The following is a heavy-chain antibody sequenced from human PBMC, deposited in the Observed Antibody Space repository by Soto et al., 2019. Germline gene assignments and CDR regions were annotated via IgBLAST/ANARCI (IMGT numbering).Heavy chain of an antibody. CDR1: GFTFSSDA. CDR3: AKDRLNGTRAYYYGMDV. D-gene: IGHD1-7*01. Sequence: PWGSLRLSCAASGFTFSSDAMSWVRQAPGKGLEWVSAISGSGGSTYYADSVKGRFTISRDNSKNTLYLQMNSLRAEDTAVYYCAKDRLNGTRAYYYGMDVWGQGTTANVSS. CDR2: ISGSGGST. V-gene: IGHV3-23*01. J-gene: IGHJ6*02.